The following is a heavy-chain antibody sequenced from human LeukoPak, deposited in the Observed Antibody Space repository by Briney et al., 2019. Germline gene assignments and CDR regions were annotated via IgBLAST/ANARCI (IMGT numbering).Heavy chain of an antibody. CDR3: AREGTARDAFDI. V-gene: IGHV3-30*03. CDR2: ISSDGSDK. CDR1: GFTFSSFG. J-gene: IGHJ3*02. Sequence: GGSLRLSCAASGFTFSSFGMHWVRQAPGKGLEWVAFISSDGSDKYYADSMKGRFTISRDNSKNTLYLQMTSLRGEDTAMYYCAREGTARDAFDIWGQGTMVTVSS. D-gene: IGHD2-21*02.